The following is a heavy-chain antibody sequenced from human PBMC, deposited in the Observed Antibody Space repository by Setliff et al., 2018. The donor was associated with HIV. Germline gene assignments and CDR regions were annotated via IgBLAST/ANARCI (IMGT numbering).Heavy chain of an antibody. CDR1: GYTFTSYD. CDR3: ARPGNWGDRSMNY. V-gene: IGHV1-8*02. Sequence: ASVKVSCKASGYTFTSYDFNWVRQATGQGHEWMGWMNPNSGNTGYAQKFQGRVTMTRNTSISTAYVELSSLKSEDTAVYYCARPGNWGDRSMNYWGQGTLVTVSS. CDR2: MNPNSGNT. J-gene: IGHJ4*02. D-gene: IGHD3-10*01.